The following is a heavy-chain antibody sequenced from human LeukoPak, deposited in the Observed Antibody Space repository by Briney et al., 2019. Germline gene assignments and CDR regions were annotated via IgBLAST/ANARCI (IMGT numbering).Heavy chain of an antibody. CDR3: AKDRYSYAFEYSDS. CDR1: GFTFSDYT. V-gene: IGHV3-30*04. CDR2: ISYHGTGQ. D-gene: IGHD5-18*01. Sequence: GRSLRLFCAASGFTFSDYTIHWVRQAPGKGLEWVAVISYHGTGQYYADSVKGRFTISRDNSKNTLSLQVSSLRTEDTAVYYCAKDRYSYAFEYSDSWGQGTLVTVSS. J-gene: IGHJ4*02.